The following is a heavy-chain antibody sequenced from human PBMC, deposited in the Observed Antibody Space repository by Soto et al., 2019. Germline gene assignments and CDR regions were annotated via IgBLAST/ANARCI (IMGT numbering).Heavy chain of an antibody. CDR1: GFTFSSYG. Sequence: QVQLVESGGGVVQPGRSLRLSCAASGFTFSSYGMHWVRQAPGKGLEWVAVISYDGSNKYYADSVKGRFTISRDNSKNTLYLLMNSLRAEDTAVYYCAKDQAGYSYGYYYYYGMDVWGQGTTVTVSS. V-gene: IGHV3-30*18. CDR2: ISYDGSNK. CDR3: AKDQAGYSYGYYYYYGMDV. D-gene: IGHD5-18*01. J-gene: IGHJ6*02.